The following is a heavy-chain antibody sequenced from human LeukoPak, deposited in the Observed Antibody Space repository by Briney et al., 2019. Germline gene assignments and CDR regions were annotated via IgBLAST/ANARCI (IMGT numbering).Heavy chain of an antibody. CDR1: GYTFTSYY. CDR2: IIPIFGTA. D-gene: IGHD5-24*01. V-gene: IGHV1-69*05. CDR3: ARESRDGYKIPLEY. J-gene: IGHJ4*02. Sequence: SVKVSCKASGYTFTSYYMHWVRQAPGQGLEWMGGIIPIFGTANYAQKFQGRVTITTDESTSTAYMELSSLRSEDTAVYYCARESRDGYKIPLEYWGQGTLVTVSS.